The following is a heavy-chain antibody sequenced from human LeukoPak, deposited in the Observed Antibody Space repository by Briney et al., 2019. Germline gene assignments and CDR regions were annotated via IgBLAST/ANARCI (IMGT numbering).Heavy chain of an antibody. V-gene: IGHV3-48*04. CDR2: ISSSGSTI. CDR3: AREYCSSTSCSLDGMDV. CDR1: GFTFSSYS. Sequence: GGSLRLSCAASGFTFSSYSMNWVRQAPGKGLEWVSYISSSGSTIYYADSDKGRFTISRDNAKNSLYLQMNSLRAEDTAVYYCAREYCSSTSCSLDGMDVWGQGTTVTVSS. J-gene: IGHJ6*02. D-gene: IGHD2-2*01.